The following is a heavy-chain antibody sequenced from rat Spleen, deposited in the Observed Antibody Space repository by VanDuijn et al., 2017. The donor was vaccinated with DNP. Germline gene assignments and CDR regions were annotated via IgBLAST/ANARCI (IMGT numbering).Heavy chain of an antibody. CDR2: ISTGGGNT. V-gene: IGHV5S11*01. CDR3: ARLTYGGSHYFDY. Sequence: EVKLVESGGGLVQPGRSLKLSCAASGFNFNDYWMGWVRQAPGKGLEWVASISTGGGNTYYRDSVKGRFTLSRENAKSTLYLQMDSLRSEETATYYCARLTYGGSHYFDYWGQGVMVTVSS. J-gene: IGHJ2*01. D-gene: IGHD1-11*01. CDR1: GFNFNDYW.